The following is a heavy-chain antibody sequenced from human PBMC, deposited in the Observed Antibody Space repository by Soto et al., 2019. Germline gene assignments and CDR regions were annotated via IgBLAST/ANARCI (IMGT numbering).Heavy chain of an antibody. Sequence: SETLSLTCTVSGGSIRSYYWSWIRQSPGKGLEWIGYIYYSGSTYYNPSLRSRVTMSVDTSKNQFSLKLNSMTAADTAIYYCARVGGSGWNFDSWGQGILVT. CDR1: GGSIRSYY. CDR2: IYYSGST. CDR3: ARVGGSGWNFDS. D-gene: IGHD6-19*01. J-gene: IGHJ4*02. V-gene: IGHV4-59*01.